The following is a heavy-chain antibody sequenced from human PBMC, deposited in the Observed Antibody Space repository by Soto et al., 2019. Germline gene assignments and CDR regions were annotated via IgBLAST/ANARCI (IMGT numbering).Heavy chain of an antibody. D-gene: IGHD2-15*01. CDR2: IWSDGTNK. CDR1: GFTFSSYG. Sequence: QVQLVESGGGVVQPGRSLRLSCEASGFTFSSYGMHWVRQAPGKGLEWVALIWSDGTNKYYADSVKGRFTISRDNSKNTLYLQMNTLSAEDTAVYYCARGKDGYSYWGQGTLVTVSS. J-gene: IGHJ4*02. V-gene: IGHV3-33*01. CDR3: ARGKDGYSY.